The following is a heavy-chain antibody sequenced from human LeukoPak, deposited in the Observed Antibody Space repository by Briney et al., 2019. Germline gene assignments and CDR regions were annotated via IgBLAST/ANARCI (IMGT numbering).Heavy chain of an antibody. D-gene: IGHD4-23*01. V-gene: IGHV4-4*07. CDR3: ARSVVTLYWYFDL. CDR1: GGSISTYY. Sequence: SETLSLTCSVSGGSISTYYWSWIRQPAGKGLEWIGRVYRSGNTNYNPSLKSRVTMSVDTSKNQISLRLRSVTAADTAVYYCARSVVTLYWYFDLWGRGTLVTVSS. J-gene: IGHJ2*01. CDR2: VYRSGNT.